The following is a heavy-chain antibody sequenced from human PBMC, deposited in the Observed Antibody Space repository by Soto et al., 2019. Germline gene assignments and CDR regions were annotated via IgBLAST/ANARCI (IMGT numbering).Heavy chain of an antibody. CDR2: ISGSGGST. J-gene: IGHJ4*02. CDR1: GFPFSSYA. V-gene: IGHV3-23*01. Sequence: PGGSLRLSCAASGFPFSSYAMSWVRQAPGKGLEWVSAISGSGGSTYYADSVKGRFTISRDNSKNTLYLQMNSLRAEDTAVYYCEPVMVRGVIKRFDYWGQGTLVTVSS. CDR3: EPVMVRGVIKRFDY. D-gene: IGHD3-10*01.